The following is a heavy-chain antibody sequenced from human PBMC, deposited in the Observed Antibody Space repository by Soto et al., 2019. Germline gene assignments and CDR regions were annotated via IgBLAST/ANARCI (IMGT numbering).Heavy chain of an antibody. J-gene: IGHJ6*02. Sequence: SETLSLTCTVSGGSISSYYWSWIRQPPGKGLEWIGYIYYSGSTNYNPSLKSRVTISVDTSKNQFSLKLSSVTAADTAVYYCAISTGYSSSWYEGYYYYYGMDVWGQGTTVT. CDR2: IYYSGST. D-gene: IGHD6-13*01. CDR1: GGSISSYY. CDR3: AISTGYSSSWYEGYYYYYGMDV. V-gene: IGHV4-59*01.